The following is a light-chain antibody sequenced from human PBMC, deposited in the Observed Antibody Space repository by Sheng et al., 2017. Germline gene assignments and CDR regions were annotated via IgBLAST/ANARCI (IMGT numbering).Light chain of an antibody. CDR2: EDN. CDR3: QSYDSSWAV. Sequence: NFMLTQPHSVSESPGKTVTISCTRSSGSIASNYVQWYQQRPGSSPTTVIYEDNQRPSGVPDRFSGSIDSSSNSASLTISGLKTEDEADYYCQSYDSSWAVFGGGTQLTVL. V-gene: IGLV6-57*01. J-gene: IGLJ7*01. CDR1: SGSIASNY.